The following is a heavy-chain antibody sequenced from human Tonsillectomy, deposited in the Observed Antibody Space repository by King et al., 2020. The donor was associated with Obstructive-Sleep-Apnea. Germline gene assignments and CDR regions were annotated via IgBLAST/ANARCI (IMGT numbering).Heavy chain of an antibody. J-gene: IGHJ2*01. V-gene: IGHV7-4-1*02. CDR3: AKERDCSGDYCYSSYWYFDR. CDR2: INTDTGDP. Sequence: QLVQSGSELEKPGASVKISCKASGFPITNYAINWVRQAPGQGPEWMGWINTDTGDPTYAQGFTGRFVFSLDPSVSTAYLQINSLKPEDTAVYYCAKERDCSGDYCYSSYWYFDRWGRGTLVTVSS. D-gene: IGHD2-21*02. CDR1: GFPITNYA.